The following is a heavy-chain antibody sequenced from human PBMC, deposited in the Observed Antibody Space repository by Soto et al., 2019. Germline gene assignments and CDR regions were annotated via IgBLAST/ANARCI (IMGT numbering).Heavy chain of an antibody. D-gene: IGHD3-10*01. CDR2: VYWSDEK. J-gene: IGHJ5*02. V-gene: IGHV2-5*01. CDR1: GFSLKSSGVG. Sequence: VSGPTLVNPTQTLTLTCTFSGFSLKSSGVGVAWIRQPPGKALEWLALVYWSDEKRYSPSLKNRLTITKDTSKNEVVLTMTNMDPLDTATYYCEHKDYYFATGTYYNVRWSDPRGKGIPFTVSS. CDR3: EHKDYYFATGTYYNVRWSDP.